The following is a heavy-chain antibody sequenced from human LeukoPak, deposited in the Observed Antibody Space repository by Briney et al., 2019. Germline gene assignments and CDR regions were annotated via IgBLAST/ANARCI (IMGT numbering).Heavy chain of an antibody. Sequence: PSETLSLTCTVSGGSISSGSYYWSWIRQPAGKGLEWIGRLYTSGSTNYNPSLNSRVTISVDTSKNQFSLQLSSLTAADTAVYYCARDRISTNFWSGYYDYWGQGTLVTVSS. V-gene: IGHV4-61*02. CDR3: ARDRISTNFWSGYYDY. D-gene: IGHD3-3*01. CDR1: GGSISSGSYY. CDR2: LYTSGST. J-gene: IGHJ4*02.